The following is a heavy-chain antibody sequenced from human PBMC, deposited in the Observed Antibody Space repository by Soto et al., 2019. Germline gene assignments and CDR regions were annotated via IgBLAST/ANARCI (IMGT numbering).Heavy chain of an antibody. CDR1: GFTVSSNY. Sequence: GSLRLSCAASGFTVSSNYMSWVRQAPGKGLEWVSVIYSGGSTYYADSVKGRFTISRDNSKNTLYLQMNSLRAEDTAVYYCARIYDFWSGEDYWGQGTLVTVSS. D-gene: IGHD3-3*01. CDR3: ARIYDFWSGEDY. J-gene: IGHJ4*02. CDR2: IYSGGST. V-gene: IGHV3-66*01.